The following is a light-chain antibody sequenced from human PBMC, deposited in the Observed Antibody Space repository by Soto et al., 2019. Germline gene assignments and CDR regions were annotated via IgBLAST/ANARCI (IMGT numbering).Light chain of an antibody. CDR3: QQYDSSPLT. Sequence: DIQMTQSPSTLSASVGDRVTITCRASQSISTRLAWYQQRPGKAPKLLIYKASSLESGVPSRFSGSRSGTEFTLTISSLQPDDFATYYCQQYDSSPLTFGGGTKVEIK. V-gene: IGKV1-5*03. CDR1: QSISTR. J-gene: IGKJ4*01. CDR2: KAS.